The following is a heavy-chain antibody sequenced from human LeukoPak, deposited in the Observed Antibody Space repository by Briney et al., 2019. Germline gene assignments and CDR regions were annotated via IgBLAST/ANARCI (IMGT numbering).Heavy chain of an antibody. J-gene: IGHJ6*03. CDR2: IYYSGST. CDR3: ARQSSRNDYYYYYYMDV. Sequence: PSETLSLTCTVSGGSISSSSYYWGWIRQPPGKGLEWIGSIYYSGSTYYNPSLKSRVTISVDTSKNQFSLKLSSVPAADTAVYYCARQSSRNDYYYYYYMDVWGKGTTVTVSS. V-gene: IGHV4-39*01. CDR1: GGSISSSSYY. D-gene: IGHD1-14*01.